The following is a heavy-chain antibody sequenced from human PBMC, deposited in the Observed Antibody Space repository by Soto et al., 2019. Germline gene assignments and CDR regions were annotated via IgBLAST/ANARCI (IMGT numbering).Heavy chain of an antibody. CDR1: GFTFSSYS. D-gene: IGHD1-26*01. Sequence: GGSLRLSCAASGFTFSSYSMNWVRQAPGKGLEWVSSISSSSSYIYYADSVKGRFTISRDNAKNSLYLQMNSLRAEDTAVYYCARVGVNGAFDIWGQGTMVTVSS. V-gene: IGHV3-21*01. J-gene: IGHJ3*02. CDR3: ARVGVNGAFDI. CDR2: ISSSSSYI.